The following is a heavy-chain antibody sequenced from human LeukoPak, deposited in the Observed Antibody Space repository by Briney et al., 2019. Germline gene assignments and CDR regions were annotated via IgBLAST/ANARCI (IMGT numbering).Heavy chain of an antibody. D-gene: IGHD5-12*01. V-gene: IGHV4-61*08. CDR3: AREYSAFDY. CDR2: IYYSGST. J-gene: IGHJ4*02. Sequence: SETLSLTCTVSGDPISTSSDYKWTWIRQPPRKGLEWIGYIYYSGSTNYNPPLQSRVTISVDTSNNQFSLKLTSVTAADTAVYYCAREYSAFDYWGQGTLVTVSS. CDR1: GDPISTSSDY.